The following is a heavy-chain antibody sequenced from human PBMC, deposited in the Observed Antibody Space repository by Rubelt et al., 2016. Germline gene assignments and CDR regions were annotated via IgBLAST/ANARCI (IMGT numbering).Heavy chain of an antibody. D-gene: IGHD5-18*01. CDR3: AREVGRGYSYGFPNY. CDR2: IKQDGSEK. Sequence: VRQAPGKGLEWVANIKQDGSEKYYVDSVKGRFTISRDNAKNSLYLQMNSLRAEDTAVYYCAREVGRGYSYGFPNYWGQGTLVTVSS. J-gene: IGHJ4*02. V-gene: IGHV3-7*01.